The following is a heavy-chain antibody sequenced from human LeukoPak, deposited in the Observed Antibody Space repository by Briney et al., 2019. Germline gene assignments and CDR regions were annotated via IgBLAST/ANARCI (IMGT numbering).Heavy chain of an antibody. J-gene: IGHJ5*02. Sequence: PGRSLRLSCGASGFTFSNYAMYWVRQAPGKGLEWVSGLTGGGDFTYYADSVKGRFTISRDNSKNTLYLEMNSLRADDTAVYYCAKRGNTISFFDPWGQGTLVTVSS. D-gene: IGHD1-1*01. CDR2: LTGGGDFT. CDR1: GFTFSNYA. CDR3: AKRGNTISFFDP. V-gene: IGHV3-23*01.